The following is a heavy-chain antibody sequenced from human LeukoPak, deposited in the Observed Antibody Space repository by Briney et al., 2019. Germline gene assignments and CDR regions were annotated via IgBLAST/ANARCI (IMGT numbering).Heavy chain of an antibody. CDR1: GYSVTSYW. D-gene: IGHD3-9*01. Sequence: GESLKISCKGSGYSVTSYWIGWVRQMPGKGLEWMGIIYPGDSGTRYSPSFQGQVTISADKSISTAYLQWSSLKASDTAMYHCAGGLRDILTGPPRSWGQGTLVTVSS. CDR3: AGGLRDILTGPPRS. CDR2: IYPGDSGT. V-gene: IGHV5-51*01. J-gene: IGHJ5*02.